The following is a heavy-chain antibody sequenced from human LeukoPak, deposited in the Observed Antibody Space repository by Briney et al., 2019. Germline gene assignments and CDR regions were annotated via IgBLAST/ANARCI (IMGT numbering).Heavy chain of an antibody. CDR3: ARDRQITMVRGVIIPFDY. D-gene: IGHD3-10*01. V-gene: IGHV1-18*04. CDR1: GYTFTSYG. J-gene: IGHJ4*02. CDR2: ISAYNGNT. Sequence: AASVKVSCKASGYTFTSYGISWVRQAPGQGLEWMGWISAYNGNTSYAQKLQGRVTMTTDTSTSTAYMELRSLRSDDTAVYYCARDRQITMVRGVIIPFDYWGQGTLVTVSS.